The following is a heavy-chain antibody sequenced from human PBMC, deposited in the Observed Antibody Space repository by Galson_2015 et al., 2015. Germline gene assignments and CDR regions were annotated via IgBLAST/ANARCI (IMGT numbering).Heavy chain of an antibody. V-gene: IGHV3-30*18. CDR3: AKEYCSGGSCPHAFDI. CDR1: GFTVSSYG. J-gene: IGHJ3*02. CDR2: ISYDGSTK. D-gene: IGHD2-15*01. Sequence: SLRLSCAASGFTVSSYGMHWVRQAPGKGLEWVAVISYDGSTKYHADSVKGRFTISRDNSKNTLYLQMNSLRAEDTAVYYGAKEYCSGGSCPHAFDIWGQGTMVTVSS.